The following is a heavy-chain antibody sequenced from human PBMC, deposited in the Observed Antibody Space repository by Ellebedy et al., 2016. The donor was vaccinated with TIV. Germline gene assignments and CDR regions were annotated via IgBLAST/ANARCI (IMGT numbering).Heavy chain of an antibody. J-gene: IGHJ6*01. CDR3: ATEGAGRYYYYGMDV. CDR2: IYVHNGNT. CDR1: GYTVTTYG. Sequence: AASVKVSCKASGYTVTTYGISWVRQAPGQGLEWMGWIYVHNGNTNYAQKFQDRVTMTTDTSTNTAYLDLRSLGSDDTAIYYCATEGAGRYYYYGMDVWGQGTTVTVSS. D-gene: IGHD6-19*01. V-gene: IGHV1-18*01.